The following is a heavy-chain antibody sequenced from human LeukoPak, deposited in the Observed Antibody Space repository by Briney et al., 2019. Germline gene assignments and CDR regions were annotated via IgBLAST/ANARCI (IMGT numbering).Heavy chain of an antibody. CDR2: ISYDGSNK. CDR3: AKDRQIKKYYYDSSGSFDY. Sequence: GGSLRLSCAASGFTFSSYGMHWVRQAPGKGLEWVAVISYDGSNKYYADSVKGRFTISRDNSKNTLYLQMNSLRAEDTAVYYCAKDRQIKKYYYDSSGSFDYWGQGTLVTVSS. CDR1: GFTFSSYG. V-gene: IGHV3-30*18. D-gene: IGHD3-22*01. J-gene: IGHJ4*02.